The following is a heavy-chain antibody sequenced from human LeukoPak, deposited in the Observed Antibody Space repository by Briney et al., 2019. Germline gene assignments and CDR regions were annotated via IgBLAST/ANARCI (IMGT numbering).Heavy chain of an antibody. J-gene: IGHJ4*02. CDR2: ISYDGSNK. Sequence: PGGSLRLSCAASGFTFSNYGMHWVRQAPGKGLEWVAVISYDGSNKYYADSVKGRFTISRDKSKNTLYLQMNSLRAEDTAVYYCAKGLEPDSSGWYTGLTDYWGQGTLVTVSS. CDR1: GFTFSNYG. CDR3: AKGLEPDSSGWYTGLTDY. V-gene: IGHV3-30*18. D-gene: IGHD6-19*01.